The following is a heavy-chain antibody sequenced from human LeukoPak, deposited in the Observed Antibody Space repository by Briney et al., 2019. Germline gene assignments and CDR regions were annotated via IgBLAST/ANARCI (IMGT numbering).Heavy chain of an antibody. V-gene: IGHV1-69*13. CDR2: IIPIFGTA. Sequence: GASVKVSCKASGGTFSSYAISWVRQAPGQGLEWMGGIIPIFGTANYAQKFQGRVTITADESTSTAYMELSSLRSEDTAVYYCARWPFVVVPAATPLYYYHGMDVWGQGTTVTVSS. J-gene: IGHJ6*02. CDR1: GGTFSSYA. D-gene: IGHD2-2*01. CDR3: ARWPFVVVPAATPLYYYHGMDV.